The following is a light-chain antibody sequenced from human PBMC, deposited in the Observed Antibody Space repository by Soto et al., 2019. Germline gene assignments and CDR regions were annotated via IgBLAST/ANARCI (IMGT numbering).Light chain of an antibody. CDR2: DVS. Sequence: QSVLTQPPSASGSPGQSVTISRTGSSSDVGGYNYVSWYQQHPGKAPKLMIYDVSKRPSGVPDRFSGSKSGNTASLTVSGLQAEDEADYYCSSYAGSNIVVFGGGTKLTVL. CDR3: SSYAGSNIVV. CDR1: SSDVGGYNY. V-gene: IGLV2-8*01. J-gene: IGLJ2*01.